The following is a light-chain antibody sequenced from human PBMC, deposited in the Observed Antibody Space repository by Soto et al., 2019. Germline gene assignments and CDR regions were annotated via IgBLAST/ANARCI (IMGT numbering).Light chain of an antibody. Sequence: AIQMTQSPSSLSASVGDRVTITCLASQGIRDDLGWYQQKPGKAPKLLIYSASSLQSGVPSRFSGSGSGTDFTLTISSLQPEDFATYYCLQDYNYPWTFGQGTKVDIK. V-gene: IGKV1-6*01. CDR2: SAS. J-gene: IGKJ1*01. CDR1: QGIRDD. CDR3: LQDYNYPWT.